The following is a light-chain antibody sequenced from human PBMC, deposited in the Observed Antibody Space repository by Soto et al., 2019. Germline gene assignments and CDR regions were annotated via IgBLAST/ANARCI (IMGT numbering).Light chain of an antibody. J-gene: IGLJ1*01. Sequence: QLVLTQPPSVSGAPGQRVTISCTGSSSNIGADYDVHWYQQLPGTAPKLLIYGNIYRPSGVPDRFSGSKSGTSASLAITGLQAEDEADYYCQSYDRSLSGYVFGTGTKVTVL. CDR3: QSYDRSLSGYV. CDR1: SSNIGADYD. CDR2: GNI. V-gene: IGLV1-40*01.